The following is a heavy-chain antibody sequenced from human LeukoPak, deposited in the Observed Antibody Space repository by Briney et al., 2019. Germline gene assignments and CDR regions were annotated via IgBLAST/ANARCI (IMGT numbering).Heavy chain of an antibody. J-gene: IGHJ4*02. Sequence: GGSLRLSCAASGITFSTDTMHWVRQAPGKGLEWVAVISPDGSTKYYADSVKGRFTISRDNSKNTLYLQMNSLRPEDTALYYCATGLIPGPPDYFDYWGQGTLVTVSS. CDR1: GITFSTDT. CDR2: ISPDGSTK. V-gene: IGHV3-30-3*01. CDR3: ATGLIPGPPDYFDY. D-gene: IGHD1-14*01.